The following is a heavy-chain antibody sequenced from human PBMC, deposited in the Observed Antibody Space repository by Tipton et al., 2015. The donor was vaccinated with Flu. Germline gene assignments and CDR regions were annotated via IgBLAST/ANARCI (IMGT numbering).Heavy chain of an antibody. V-gene: IGHV4-59*11. CDR2: IYYKTT. CDR3: ASYLYYYDSAFDY. CDR1: GASIRSHY. Sequence: GLVKPSETLSLTCTVSGASIRSHYWSWVRQTPGRGLEWIGYIYYKTTKYNPSLESRVTMSVDTSKNQFSLNLSSVTAADTAVYFCASYLYYYDSAFDYWGRGTLVAVSA. J-gene: IGHJ4*02. D-gene: IGHD3-22*01.